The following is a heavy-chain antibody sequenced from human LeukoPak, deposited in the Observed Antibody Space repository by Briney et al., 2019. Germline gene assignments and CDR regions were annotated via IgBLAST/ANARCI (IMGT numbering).Heavy chain of an antibody. Sequence: SETLSLTCTVSGGSISSGGYYWSWIRQHPGKGLEWIGYIYYSGSTYYNPSLKSRVTISVDTSKNQFSLKLSSVTAADTAVYYCARGREELPPPPLDYWGQGTLVTVSS. D-gene: IGHD1-26*01. CDR2: IYYSGST. V-gene: IGHV4-31*03. CDR1: GGSISSGGYY. CDR3: ARGREELPPPPLDY. J-gene: IGHJ4*02.